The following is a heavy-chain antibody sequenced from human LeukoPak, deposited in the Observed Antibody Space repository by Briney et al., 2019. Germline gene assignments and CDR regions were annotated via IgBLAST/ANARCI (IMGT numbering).Heavy chain of an antibody. Sequence: SETLSLTCTVSGGSISSSSYYWGWIRQPPGKGLEWIGSIYYSGSTYYNPSLKSRVTISVDTSKNQFSLRLSSVTAADTAVYYCARDTHYRYWSIAAAGPDAFDIWGQGTMVTVSS. J-gene: IGHJ3*02. CDR1: GGSISSSSYY. CDR2: IYYSGST. D-gene: IGHD6-13*01. CDR3: ARDTHYRYWSIAAAGPDAFDI. V-gene: IGHV4-39*07.